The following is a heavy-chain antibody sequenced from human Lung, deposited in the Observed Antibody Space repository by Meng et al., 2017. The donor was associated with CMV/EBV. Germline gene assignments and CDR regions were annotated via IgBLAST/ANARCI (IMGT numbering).Heavy chain of an antibody. Sequence: GESLKISCAASGFTFSNAWMSWVRQAPGKGLEWVGRIKSKTDGGTTDYAAPVKGRFTISRDDSKNTLYLQMNSLKTEDTAVYYCTTVLGTSYPYGRDVWGQGTTVTVSS. J-gene: IGHJ6*02. V-gene: IGHV3-15*01. CDR2: IKSKTDGGTT. D-gene: IGHD1-26*01. CDR1: GFTFSNAW. CDR3: TTVLGTSYPYGRDV.